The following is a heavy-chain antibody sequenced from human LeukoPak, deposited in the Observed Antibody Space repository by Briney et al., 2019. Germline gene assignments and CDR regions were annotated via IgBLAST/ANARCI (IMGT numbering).Heavy chain of an antibody. CDR3: ARESSGYTHRITDYYYYMDV. CDR2: ISGSGGST. V-gene: IGHV3-23*01. J-gene: IGHJ6*03. CDR1: GFTFSSYA. Sequence: PGGSLRLSCAASGFTFSSYAMSWVRQAPGKGLEWVSAISGSGGSTYYADSVKGRFTISRDNAKNSLYLQMNSLRAEDTAVYYCARESSGYTHRITDYYYYMDVWGKGTTVTVSS. D-gene: IGHD3-22*01.